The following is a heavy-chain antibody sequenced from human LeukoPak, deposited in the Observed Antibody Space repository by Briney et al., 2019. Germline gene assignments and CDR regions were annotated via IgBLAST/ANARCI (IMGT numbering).Heavy chain of an antibody. CDR3: ARALRRMATLGY. CDR2: INPSSGST. CDR1: GYTFTSYY. Sequence: ASVKVSCKASGYTFTSYYMHWVRQAPGQGLEWMGIINPSSGSTSYAQKFQGRVTMTRDTSTSTVYMELSSLRSEDTAVYYCARALRRMATLGYWGQGTLVTVSS. V-gene: IGHV1-46*01. D-gene: IGHD5-24*01. J-gene: IGHJ4*02.